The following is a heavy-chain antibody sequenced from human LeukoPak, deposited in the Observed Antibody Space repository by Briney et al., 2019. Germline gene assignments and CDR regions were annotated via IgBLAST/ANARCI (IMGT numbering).Heavy chain of an antibody. J-gene: IGHJ4*02. CDR3: AIDFWSGYYSD. Sequence: GASVKVSCKVSGYTFTDYYMHWVQQAPGKGLEWMGLVDPEDGGTIYAEKFQGRVTITADTSTDTAYMELSSLRSEDTAVYYCAIDFWSGYYSDWGQGTLVTVSS. CDR1: GYTFTDYY. D-gene: IGHD3-3*01. CDR2: VDPEDGGT. V-gene: IGHV1-69-2*01.